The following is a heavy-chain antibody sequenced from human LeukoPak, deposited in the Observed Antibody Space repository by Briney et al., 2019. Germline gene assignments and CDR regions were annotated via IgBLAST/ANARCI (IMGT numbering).Heavy chain of an antibody. J-gene: IGHJ4*02. CDR3: ARTATDTGEFDY. V-gene: IGHV3-21*01. Sequence: GGSLRLSCAASGFTFSSYSMNWVRQAPGKGLECVSSISSSSSSIYYADSVKGQFTISRDDAKNSLYLQMNSLRAEDTAVYYCARTATDTGEFDYWGQGTLVTVSS. D-gene: IGHD6-13*01. CDR2: ISSSSSSI. CDR1: GFTFSSYS.